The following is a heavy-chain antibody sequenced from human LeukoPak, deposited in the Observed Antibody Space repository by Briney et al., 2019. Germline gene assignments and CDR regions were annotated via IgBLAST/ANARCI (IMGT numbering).Heavy chain of an antibody. J-gene: IGHJ4*02. V-gene: IGHV4-59*01. D-gene: IGHD6-19*01. CDR2: IFYSGIT. CDR1: GGSISSYY. CDR3: TRSPPGGQQWLVVDS. Sequence: SETLSLTCTVSGGSISSYYWTWIRQPPGKELEWLRYIFYSGITNYNPSLKSRVTMSVDTSKNQFFLKLNSVTAADTAVYYCTRSPPGGQQWLVVDSWGQGTLVTVSS.